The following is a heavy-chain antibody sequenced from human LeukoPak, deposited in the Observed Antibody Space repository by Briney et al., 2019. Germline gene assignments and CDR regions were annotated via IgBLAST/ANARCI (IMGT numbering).Heavy chain of an antibody. V-gene: IGHV5-51*01. CDR3: AAGGTSAP. J-gene: IGHJ5*02. Sequence: GESLKISCKGSGYSFTNFWIGWVRQMPGKGLEWMGVISPGGSGIRYSPSFQGQVTISVDKSISTAYLQWSSLKASDSAMYYCAAGGTSAPWGQGTLVTVSS. D-gene: IGHD1/OR15-1a*01. CDR1: GYSFTNFW. CDR2: ISPGGSGI.